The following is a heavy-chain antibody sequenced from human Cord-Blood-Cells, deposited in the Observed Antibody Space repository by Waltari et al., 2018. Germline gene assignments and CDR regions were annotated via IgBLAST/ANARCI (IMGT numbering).Heavy chain of an antibody. V-gene: IGHV1-2*04. CDR1: GYTFTVYY. D-gene: IGHD7-27*01. CDR2: INPNSGGT. Sequence: QVQLVQSGAEVKKPGASVKVSCQASGYTFTVYYMPWVRQAPGQGLEWMGWINPNSGGTNYAQKFQGWVTMTRDTSISTAYMELSRLRSDDTAVYYCARASLTGDDAFDIWGQGTMVTVSS. CDR3: ARASLTGDDAFDI. J-gene: IGHJ3*02.